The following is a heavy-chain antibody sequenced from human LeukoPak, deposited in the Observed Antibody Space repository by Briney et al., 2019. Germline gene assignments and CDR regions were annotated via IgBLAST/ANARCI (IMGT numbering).Heavy chain of an antibody. CDR1: GFTFSSYA. V-gene: IGHV3-23*01. D-gene: IGHD3-22*01. Sequence: PGGSLRLSCAVSGFTFSSYAMTWVRQAPGKGLEWVSGISGSGGSTYYADSVKGRFTISRDNSKNTLYLQMNSLRVEDTAVYYCAKGGRWDYYDSSHWGQGTMVTVSS. CDR3: AKGGRWDYYDSSH. CDR2: ISGSGGST. J-gene: IGHJ3*01.